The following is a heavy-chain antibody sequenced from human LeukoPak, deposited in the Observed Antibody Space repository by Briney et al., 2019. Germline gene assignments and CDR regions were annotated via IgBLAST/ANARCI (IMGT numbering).Heavy chain of an antibody. CDR3: ARTEGTPYQLDY. J-gene: IGHJ4*02. CDR1: GYIFNTYW. V-gene: IGHV5-51*01. D-gene: IGHD2-2*01. CDR2: ISPADSDT. Sequence: GGSLKISCEGSGYIFNTYWIGWVRQMPGKGLEWIGSISPADSDTTYNPPFQGQVTISADDSISTAYLQWSSLRASDTAMYYCARTEGTPYQLDYWGQGTLVTVSS.